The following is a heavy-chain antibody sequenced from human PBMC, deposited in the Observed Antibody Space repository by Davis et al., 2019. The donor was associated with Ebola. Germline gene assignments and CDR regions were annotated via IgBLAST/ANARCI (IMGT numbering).Heavy chain of an antibody. CDR3: AREEANIVVVPAATLYYYYGMDV. D-gene: IGHD2-2*01. Sequence: GESLKISCAASGFTFSGSAMHWVRQASGKGLEWVGRIRSKANSYATAYAASVKGRFTISRDDSKNTAYLQMNSLKTEDTAVYYCAREEANIVVVPAATLYYYYGMDVWGQGTTVTVSS. J-gene: IGHJ6*02. CDR2: IRSKANSYAT. CDR1: GFTFSGSA. V-gene: IGHV3-73*01.